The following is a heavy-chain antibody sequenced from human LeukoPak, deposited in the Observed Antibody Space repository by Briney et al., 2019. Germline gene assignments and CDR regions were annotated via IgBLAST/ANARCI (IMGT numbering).Heavy chain of an antibody. Sequence: GGSLRLSCAASGFTVSTNYMSWVRQAPGEGLEWVSVIYSDDNTYYADSVKGRFTISRDNSKNTLYLQMNSLRAEDTAVYYCARDNDYGDYVAYWGQGTLVTVSS. CDR3: ARDNDYGDYVAY. CDR1: GFTVSTNY. V-gene: IGHV3-66*01. CDR2: IYSDDNT. D-gene: IGHD4-17*01. J-gene: IGHJ4*02.